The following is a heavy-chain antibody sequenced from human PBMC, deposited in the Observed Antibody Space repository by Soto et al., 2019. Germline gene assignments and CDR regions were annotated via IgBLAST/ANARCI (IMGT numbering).Heavy chain of an antibody. CDR3: STRAYDTNGYYRFDP. J-gene: IGHJ5*01. D-gene: IGHD3-22*01. V-gene: IGHV4-34*01. CDR2: INHSGRV. CDR1: GGSFSGHS. Sequence: SSETLSLTCAVYGGSFSGHSWTWIRHSPGKGLEWIGDINHSGRVNYSPSLKSRVTISLDTSKNQFSLTLSAVTAADTAMYYCSTRAYDTNGYYRFDPWGQGTLVTVS.